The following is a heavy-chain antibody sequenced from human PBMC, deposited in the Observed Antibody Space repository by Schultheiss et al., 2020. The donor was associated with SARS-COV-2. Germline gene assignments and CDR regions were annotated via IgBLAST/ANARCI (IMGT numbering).Heavy chain of an antibody. J-gene: IGHJ2*01. V-gene: IGHV4-4*07. D-gene: IGHD3-22*01. Sequence: SETLSLTCTVSGGSISSYYWSWIRQPAGKGLEWIGRIYTSGSTNYNPSLKSRVTISVDTSKNQFSLKLSSVTAADTAVYYCARGSYYYDSSGYHYWYFDLWGRGTLVTVSS. CDR1: GGSISSYY. CDR3: ARGSYYYDSSGYHYWYFDL. CDR2: IYTSGST.